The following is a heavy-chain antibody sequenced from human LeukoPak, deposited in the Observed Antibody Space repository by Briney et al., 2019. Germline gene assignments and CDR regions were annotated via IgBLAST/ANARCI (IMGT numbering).Heavy chain of an antibody. CDR2: INHSGST. D-gene: IGHD3-3*01. V-gene: IGHV4-34*01. J-gene: IGHJ4*02. CDR3: ARGLRFLEWTDY. CDR1: GGSFSGYY. Sequence: PSETLSLTCAVYGGSFSGYYWSWIRQPPGKGLEWIGEINHSGSTNYNPSLKSRVTISVDTSKNQFSLKLSSVTAADTAVYYCARGLRFLEWTDYWGQGTLVAVSS.